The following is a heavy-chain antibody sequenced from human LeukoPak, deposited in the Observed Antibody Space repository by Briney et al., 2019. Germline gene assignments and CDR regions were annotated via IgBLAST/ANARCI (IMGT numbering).Heavy chain of an antibody. D-gene: IGHD1-26*01. Sequence: GGSLRLSCAASGFTFSSYSMNWVRQAPGKGLEWVSSISSCSSYIYYADSVKGRFTISRDNAKNSLYLQMNSLRAEDTAVYYCARDLRGSSSAFDIWGQGTMVTVSS. J-gene: IGHJ3*02. V-gene: IGHV3-21*01. CDR2: ISSCSSYI. CDR3: ARDLRGSSSAFDI. CDR1: GFTFSSYS.